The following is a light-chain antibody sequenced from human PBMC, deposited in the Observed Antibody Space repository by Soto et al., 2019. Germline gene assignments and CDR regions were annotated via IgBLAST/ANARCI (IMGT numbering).Light chain of an antibody. V-gene: IGKV4-1*01. Sequence: DIVMTQSPDSLAVSLVERATINCKSSQSVLYNSDNKNYLAWYQQKPGQPPKLLIYWASTRDSGVPDRFSGSGSGADFTLTISSLQAEDVAVYYCQQYYTTLSFGGGTKVEIK. CDR2: WAS. CDR1: QSVLYNSDNKNY. CDR3: QQYYTTLS. J-gene: IGKJ4*01.